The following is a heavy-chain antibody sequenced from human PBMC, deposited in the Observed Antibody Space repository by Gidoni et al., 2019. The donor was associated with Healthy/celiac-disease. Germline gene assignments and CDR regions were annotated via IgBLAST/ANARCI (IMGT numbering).Heavy chain of an antibody. CDR2: IYYSGST. Sequence: QVQLQESGPGLVKPSQTLSLTCTVSGGSISSGGYYWSWIRQHPGKGLEWIGYIYYSGSTYYNPSLKSRVTISVDTSKNQFSLKLSSVTAADTAVYYCARATYYYDSSGYYLYYYYYGMDVWGQGTTVTVSS. J-gene: IGHJ6*02. CDR1: GGSISSGGYY. CDR3: ARATYYYDSSGYYLYYYYYGMDV. V-gene: IGHV4-31*03. D-gene: IGHD3-22*01.